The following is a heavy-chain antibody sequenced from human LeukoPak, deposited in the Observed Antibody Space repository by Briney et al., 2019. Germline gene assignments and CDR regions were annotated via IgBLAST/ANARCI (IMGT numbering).Heavy chain of an antibody. CDR3: AKDPGHYFDY. CDR2: ISGSGDST. CDR1: GFTFSIYA. D-gene: IGHD7-27*01. V-gene: IGHV3-23*01. Sequence: GGSLRLSCAASGFTFSIYAMSWVRQAPGKGLEWVSAISGSGDSTYYADSVKGRFTISRDNSKNTLYLQMNSLRAEDTAVYYCAKDPGHYFDYWGQGTLVTVSS. J-gene: IGHJ4*02.